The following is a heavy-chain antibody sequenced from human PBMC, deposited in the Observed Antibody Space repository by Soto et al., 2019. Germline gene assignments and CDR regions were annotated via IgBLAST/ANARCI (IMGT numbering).Heavy chain of an antibody. CDR3: ARDFTHNWFDP. CDR2: IYYSGST. J-gene: IGHJ5*02. CDR1: GGSISSYC. Sequence: PSETLSLTCTVSGGSISSYCWSWIRQPPGKGLEWIGYIYYSGSTNYNPPLKSRVTISVDTSKNQFSLKLSSVTAADTAVYYCARDFTHNWFDPWGQGTLVTVSS. V-gene: IGHV4-59*01.